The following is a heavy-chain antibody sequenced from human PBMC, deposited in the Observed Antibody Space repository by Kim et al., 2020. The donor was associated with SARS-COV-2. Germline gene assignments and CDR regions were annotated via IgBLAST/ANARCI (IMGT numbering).Heavy chain of an antibody. CDR3: ARQDCSSTSCYLYYYYGMDV. Sequence: SETLSLTCTVSGGSISSSSYYWGWIRQPPGKGLEWIGSIYYSGSTYYNPSLKSRVTISVDTSKNQFSLKLSSVTAADTAVYYCARQDCSSTSCYLYYYYGMDVWGQGTTVTVSS. CDR1: GGSISSSSYY. J-gene: IGHJ6*02. D-gene: IGHD2-2*01. V-gene: IGHV4-39*01. CDR2: IYYSGST.